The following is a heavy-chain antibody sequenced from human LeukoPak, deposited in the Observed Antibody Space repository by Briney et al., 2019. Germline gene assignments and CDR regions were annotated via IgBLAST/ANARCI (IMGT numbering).Heavy chain of an antibody. CDR3: AKGRPDLYSSGWYLREFDY. CDR2: ISGSGGST. J-gene: IGHJ4*02. CDR1: GLTFSSYA. D-gene: IGHD6-19*01. V-gene: IGHV3-23*01. Sequence: HPGGSLRLSCAASGLTFSSYAMSWVRQAPGKGLEWVSAISGSGGSTYYADSVKGRFTISRDNSKNTLYLQMNSLRAEDTAVYYCAKGRPDLYSSGWYLREFDYWGQGTLVTVSS.